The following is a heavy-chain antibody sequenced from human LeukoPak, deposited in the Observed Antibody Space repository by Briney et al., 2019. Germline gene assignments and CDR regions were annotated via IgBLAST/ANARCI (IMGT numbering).Heavy chain of an antibody. CDR1: GYSFSTYW. D-gene: IGHD1-26*01. J-gene: IGHJ4*02. V-gene: IGHV5-51*01. CDR2: IYPGDSDT. Sequence: GESLKTSCKGSGYSFSTYWIGWVRQMPGKGLEWMGIIYPGDSDTRYSPSFQGQVTISADKSISTAYLQWSSLKASDTAMYYCARQAADIVGATLFDYWGQGTLVTVSS. CDR3: ARQAADIVGATLFDY.